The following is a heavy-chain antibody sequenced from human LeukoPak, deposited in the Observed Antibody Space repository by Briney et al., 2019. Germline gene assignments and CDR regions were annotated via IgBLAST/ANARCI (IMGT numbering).Heavy chain of an antibody. CDR2: ISYDGSNK. CDR1: GFTFSSYG. J-gene: IGHJ4*02. CDR3: AREGGSYWVY. V-gene: IGHV3-30*03. D-gene: IGHD1-26*01. Sequence: PGRSLRLSCAASGFTFSSYGMHWVRQAPGKGLEWVAVISYDGSNKYYADSVKGRFTISRDNSKNTLYLQMNSLRAEDTAVYYCAREGGSYWVYWGQGTLVTVSS.